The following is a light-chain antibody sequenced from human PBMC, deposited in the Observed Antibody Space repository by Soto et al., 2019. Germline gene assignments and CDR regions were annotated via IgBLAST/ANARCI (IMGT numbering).Light chain of an antibody. CDR1: QSVSSSY. V-gene: IGKV3-20*01. CDR3: QQYGSSPLIT. CDR2: GAS. Sequence: ETVMTQSPGTLSLSPGERATLSCSAIQSVSSSYLAWYQQKPGQAPRLLIFGASSRATGIPDRFSGSGSGTDFTLTISRLEPEDFAVYYCQQYGSSPLITFGQGTRLEIK. J-gene: IGKJ5*01.